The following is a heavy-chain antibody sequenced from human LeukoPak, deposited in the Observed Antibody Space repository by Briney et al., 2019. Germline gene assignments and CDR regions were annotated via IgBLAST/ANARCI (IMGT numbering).Heavy chain of an antibody. Sequence: PGGSLRLSCAASGFTVSSNYMSWVRQAPGKGLEWVSVIYSGGSTYYADSVKGRFTISRDNSKNTLYLQMNSLRAEDTAAYYCAREGGNYYYGMDVWGQGTTVTVPS. CDR2: IYSGGST. D-gene: IGHD1-1*01. V-gene: IGHV3-53*01. J-gene: IGHJ6*02. CDR1: GFTVSSNY. CDR3: AREGGNYYYGMDV.